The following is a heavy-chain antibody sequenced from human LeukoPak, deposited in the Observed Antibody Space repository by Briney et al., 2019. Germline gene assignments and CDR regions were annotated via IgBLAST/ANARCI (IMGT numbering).Heavy chain of an antibody. CDR3: AKDNPPDRSPY. D-gene: IGHD1-14*01. CDR2: IEGSITKA. Sequence: PGGSLRLSCAASGFTFSAYSMNWVRQAPGRGLEWLSYIEGSITKAAYAESLKGRFTISRDNSKNTLYLQMNSLRAEDTAVYYCAKDNPPDRSPYWGQGTLVTVSS. CDR1: GFTFSAYS. V-gene: IGHV3-48*01. J-gene: IGHJ4*02.